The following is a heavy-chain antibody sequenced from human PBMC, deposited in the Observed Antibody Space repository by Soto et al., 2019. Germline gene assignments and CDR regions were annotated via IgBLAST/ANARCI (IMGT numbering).Heavy chain of an antibody. D-gene: IGHD2-8*01. CDR1: GFTFSNYS. CDR3: ARDRDAYCSKGVCSGPYFDY. V-gene: IGHV3-48*02. CDR2: ISNNSSVK. J-gene: IGHJ4*02. Sequence: EVQLVESGGGSVQPGESLRLSCAVSGFTFSNYSINWVRQAPGKGLEWLSYISNNSSVKYYADSVKGRFTISRDNAKNSLYLQMNSLRDDDTAVYYCARDRDAYCSKGVCSGPYFDYWGRGTLVTVSS.